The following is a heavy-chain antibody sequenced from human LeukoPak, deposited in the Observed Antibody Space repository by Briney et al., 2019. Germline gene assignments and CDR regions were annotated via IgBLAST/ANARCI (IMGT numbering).Heavy chain of an antibody. V-gene: IGHV3-21*06. D-gene: IGHD6-19*01. CDR1: GFIFSDYS. Sequence: GGSLRLSCTASGFIFSDYSIHWVRQAPGKGLEWVSSTSTGSTYKYFADSVKGRFTTSRDNAKNSLYLQMNSLRAEDSAVYYCARGPTLIGVAGTWPLDYWGQGTLVTVSS. CDR2: TSTGSTYK. J-gene: IGHJ4*02. CDR3: ARGPTLIGVAGTWPLDY.